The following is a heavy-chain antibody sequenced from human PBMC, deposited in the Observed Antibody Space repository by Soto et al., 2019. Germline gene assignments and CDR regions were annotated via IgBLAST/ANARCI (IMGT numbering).Heavy chain of an antibody. D-gene: IGHD3-22*01. V-gene: IGHV3-30-3*01. CDR1: GFTFCSYA. CDR3: ASAPYYYDSSGYYPS. CDR2: ISYDGSNK. J-gene: IGHJ4*02. Sequence: HPGGSLRLSCAASGFTFCSYAMHWVRQAPGKGLEWVAVISYDGSNKYYADSVKGRFTISRDNSKNTLYLQMNSLRAEDTAVYYCASAPYYYDSSGYYPSGGQGTLVTVSS.